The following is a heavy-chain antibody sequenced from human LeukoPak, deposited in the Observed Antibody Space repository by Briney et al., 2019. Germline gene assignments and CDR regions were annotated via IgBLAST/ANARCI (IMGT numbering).Heavy chain of an antibody. CDR2: IYYSGSTYYSGST. CDR1: GGSISSYY. CDR3: ARDVGATPGYFDY. Sequence: PSETLSLTCTVSGGSISSYYWTWLRQPPGKGLGWIGYIYYSGSTYYSGSTNYNPSLKSRVTISVDTSKNQFSLKLSSVTAADTAVYYCARDVGATPGYFDYWGQGTLVTVSS. V-gene: IGHV4-59*01. D-gene: IGHD1-26*01. J-gene: IGHJ4*02.